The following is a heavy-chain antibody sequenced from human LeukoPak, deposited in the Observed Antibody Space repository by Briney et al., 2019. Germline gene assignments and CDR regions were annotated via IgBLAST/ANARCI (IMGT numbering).Heavy chain of an antibody. CDR2: IKQDGSEK. V-gene: IGHV3-7*01. J-gene: IGHJ6*03. CDR3: ARQVSYSSGWYGGYYYYMDV. CDR1: GFTFSSYW. Sequence: GGSLRLSCAASGFTFSSYWMSWVRQAPGKGLEWVANIKQDGSEKYYVDSVKGRFTISRDNAKNSLYLQMNGLRAEDTAVYYCARQVSYSSGWYGGYYYYMDVWGKGTTVTVSS. D-gene: IGHD6-19*01.